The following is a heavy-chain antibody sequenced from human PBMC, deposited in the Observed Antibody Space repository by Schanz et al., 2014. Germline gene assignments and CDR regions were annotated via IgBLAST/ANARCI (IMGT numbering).Heavy chain of an antibody. V-gene: IGHV1-46*01. CDR3: ARGTRVRTTDFWSGLYYFDY. CDR2: IYLSDGST. D-gene: IGHD3-3*01. CDR1: GYTFTNYY. J-gene: IGHJ4*02. Sequence: QVQLVQSGAEVKKPGASVKLSCKASGYTFTNYYIHWVRQAPGQGLEWMGRIYLSDGSTRYAQKFQGRVTVTRDTSTTTVYMDLSSLRSEDTAVYYCARGTRVRTTDFWSGLYYFDYWGQGTLVTVSS.